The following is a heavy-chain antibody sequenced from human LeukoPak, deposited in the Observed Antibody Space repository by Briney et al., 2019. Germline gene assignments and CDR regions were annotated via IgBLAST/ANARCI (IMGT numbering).Heavy chain of an antibody. J-gene: IGHJ3*02. CDR1: GGSISGRY. Sequence: PSETLSLTCAVSGGSISGRYWSWIRQPPGKGLEWIANWRYDGSPNYTPSLESRATISLDTSKNQFSLKLNSVSAADTAVYYCARHATARGGAFDIWGQGTMVTVSS. CDR2: WRYDGSP. D-gene: IGHD3-10*01. V-gene: IGHV4-59*08. CDR3: ARHATARGGAFDI.